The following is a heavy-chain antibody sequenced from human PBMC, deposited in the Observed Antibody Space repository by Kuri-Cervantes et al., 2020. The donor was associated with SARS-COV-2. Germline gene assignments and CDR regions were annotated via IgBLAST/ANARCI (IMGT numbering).Heavy chain of an antibody. CDR2: INHSGST. CDR1: GGSFSGYY. J-gene: IGHJ4*02. Sequence: GSLRLSCAVYGGSFSGYYWSWIRQPPGKGLEWIGEINHSGSTNYNPSLKSRVTISVDTSKNQFSLKLSSVTAADTAVYYCARDSRKNSGWYIDYWGQGTLVTVSS. V-gene: IGHV4-34*01. D-gene: IGHD6-19*01. CDR3: ARDSRKNSGWYIDY.